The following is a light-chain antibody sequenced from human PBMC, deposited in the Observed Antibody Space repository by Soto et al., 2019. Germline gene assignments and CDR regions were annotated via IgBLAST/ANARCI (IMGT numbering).Light chain of an antibody. Sequence: EFVLTQSPATLSLSPGERATLSCRASQSVGSYLVWYQHKPGQAPRLLIYDASNRATGIPARFSGSGSGTDFTLTISRLEPEDFAVYFCQKRSDWPITFGQGTRLDMK. CDR2: DAS. V-gene: IGKV3-11*01. J-gene: IGKJ5*01. CDR1: QSVGSY. CDR3: QKRSDWPIT.